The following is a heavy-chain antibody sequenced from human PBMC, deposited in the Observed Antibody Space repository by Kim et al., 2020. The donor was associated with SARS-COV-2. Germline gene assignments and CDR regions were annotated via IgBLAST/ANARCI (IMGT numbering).Heavy chain of an antibody. J-gene: IGHJ4*02. Sequence: ASVKVSCKASGYTFTSHDINWVRQAPGQGFEWMGWMSPGNGNTAYARKFQGRVTMNRDTSIETAFMELSSRTFEDTAVYYCSRGAAISWDIWGQGTLLTVSS. CDR3: SRGAAISWDI. D-gene: IGHD1-26*01. CDR1: GYTFTSHD. V-gene: IGHV1-8*01. CDR2: MSPGNGNT.